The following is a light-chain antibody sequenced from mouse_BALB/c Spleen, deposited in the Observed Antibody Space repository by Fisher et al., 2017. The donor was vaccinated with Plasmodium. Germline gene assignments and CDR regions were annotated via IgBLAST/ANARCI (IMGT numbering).Light chain of an antibody. CDR1: QDIKSY. Sequence: TQTPSSMYSSLGERVTITCKASQDIKSYLIWFQQKPGKSPKTLISRANRLVDGVPSRFSGSGSGQDFSLTISSLDYEDVGIYYCLQYYDFPRTFGGGTKLEIK. CDR3: LQYYDFPRT. V-gene: IGKV14-111*01. CDR2: RAN. J-gene: IGKJ1*01.